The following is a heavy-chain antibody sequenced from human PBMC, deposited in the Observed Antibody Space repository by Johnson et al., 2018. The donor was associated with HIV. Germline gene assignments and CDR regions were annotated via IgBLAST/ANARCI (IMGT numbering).Heavy chain of an antibody. D-gene: IGHD2-8*01. CDR3: ARDYCTNAVCRLSDAFDI. CDR2: IKQDGREK. J-gene: IGHJ3*02. Sequence: VQLVESGGGLVQPGGSLRLSCAASGFTLSSYWMSWVRQAPGKGLEWVANIKQDGREKYYVDSVKGRFTISRDNAKNSLYLQMNSLRADDTAVYYCARDYCTNAVCRLSDAFDIWGQGTMVSVSS. V-gene: IGHV3-7*01. CDR1: GFTLSSYW.